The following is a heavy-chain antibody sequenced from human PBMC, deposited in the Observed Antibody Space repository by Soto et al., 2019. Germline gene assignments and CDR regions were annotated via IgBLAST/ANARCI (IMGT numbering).Heavy chain of an antibody. Sequence: PSETLSLTCAVSGGSISSGGYSWSWIRQPPGKGLEWIGYIYHSGSTYYNPSLKSRVTIPVDRSKNQFSLKLSSVTAADTAVYYCARGNVVAIDYWGQGTLVTVSS. CDR2: IYHSGST. J-gene: IGHJ4*02. V-gene: IGHV4-30-2*01. CDR1: GGSISSGGYS. CDR3: ARGNVVAIDY. D-gene: IGHD2-21*01.